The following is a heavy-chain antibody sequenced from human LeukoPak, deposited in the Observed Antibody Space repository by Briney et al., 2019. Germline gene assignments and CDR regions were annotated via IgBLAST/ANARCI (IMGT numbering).Heavy chain of an antibody. CDR2: IWYDGNNK. J-gene: IGHJ4*02. V-gene: IGHV3-30*02. Sequence: GGFLRLSCAASGFIFSVYGMHWVRQAPGKGLEWVASIWYDGNNKYYEDSVKGRFTISRDNSKNTLYLQMNSLRAEDTAVYYCAKGPGGITVSGPDHWGQGTLVTVSS. D-gene: IGHD6-19*01. CDR1: GFIFSVYG. CDR3: AKGPGGITVSGPDH.